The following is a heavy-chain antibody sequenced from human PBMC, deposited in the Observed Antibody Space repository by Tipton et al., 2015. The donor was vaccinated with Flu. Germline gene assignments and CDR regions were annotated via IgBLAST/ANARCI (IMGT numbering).Heavy chain of an antibody. Sequence: TLSLTCTVSGGSISSSSYYWGWIRQPPGKGLEWIGSIYYSGSTYYNPSLKSRVTISVDTSKNQFSLKLSSVTAADTAVYYCARDLRPDYFDYWGQGTLVTVSS. CDR1: GGSISSSSYY. CDR2: IYYSGST. V-gene: IGHV4-39*07. CDR3: ARDLRPDYFDY. J-gene: IGHJ4*02. D-gene: IGHD5/OR15-5a*01.